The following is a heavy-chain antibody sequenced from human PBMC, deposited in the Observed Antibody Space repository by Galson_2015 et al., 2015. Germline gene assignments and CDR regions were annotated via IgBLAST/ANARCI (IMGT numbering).Heavy chain of an antibody. Sequence: SLRLSCAASGFTVSSNYMSWVRQAPGKGLEWVSVIYSGGSTYYADSVKGRFTISRDNSKNTLYLQMNSLRAEDTAVYYCARESRNQDYDFWSGYYTDAFDIWGQGTMVTVSS. D-gene: IGHD3-3*01. J-gene: IGHJ3*02. V-gene: IGHV3-53*01. CDR3: ARESRNQDYDFWSGYYTDAFDI. CDR1: GFTVSSNY. CDR2: IYSGGST.